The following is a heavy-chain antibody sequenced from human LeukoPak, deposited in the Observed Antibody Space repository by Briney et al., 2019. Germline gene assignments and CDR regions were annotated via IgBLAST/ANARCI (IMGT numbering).Heavy chain of an antibody. J-gene: IGHJ4*02. CDR1: GFTLSTYT. D-gene: IGHD3-9*01. CDR2: ISSSSSYI. V-gene: IGHV3-21*01. Sequence: GGSLRLSCVVSGFTLSTYTMHWVRQAPGKGLEWVSSISSSSSYIYYADSVKGRFTISRDNAENSLYLQMNSLRAEDTAVYYCARHDILTGYASCDYWGQGTLVTVSS. CDR3: ARHDILTGYASCDY.